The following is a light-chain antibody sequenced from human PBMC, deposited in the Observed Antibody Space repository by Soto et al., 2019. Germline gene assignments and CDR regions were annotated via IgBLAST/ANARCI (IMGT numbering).Light chain of an antibody. V-gene: IGKV3-20*01. CDR2: GAS. CDR3: QQYSNWPYT. CDR1: QSVSSSY. Sequence: EIVLTQSPGTLSLSPGERATLSCRASQSVSSSYLAWYQQKLGQAPRLLIYGASNRATGIPDRFSGSGSGTDFALTISRLEPEDFAIFYCQQYSNWPYTFGQGTKVDIK. J-gene: IGKJ2*01.